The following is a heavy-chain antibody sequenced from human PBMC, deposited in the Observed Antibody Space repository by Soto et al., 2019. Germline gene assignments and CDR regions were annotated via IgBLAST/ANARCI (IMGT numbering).Heavy chain of an antibody. CDR3: ARESAGRSVFESSGDFDY. Sequence: QVQLVQSGAEVKKPGASVKVSCKASGYFFASYSMHWVRQAPGHGLEWMGMINPSVGSTRHAQKFQGRVTMTRDTSTSTVYLDLSSLRSEDTAIYYCARESAGRSVFESSGDFDYWGQGTLVTVSS. CDR1: GYFFASYS. D-gene: IGHD3-22*01. CDR2: INPSVGST. J-gene: IGHJ4*02. V-gene: IGHV1-46*01.